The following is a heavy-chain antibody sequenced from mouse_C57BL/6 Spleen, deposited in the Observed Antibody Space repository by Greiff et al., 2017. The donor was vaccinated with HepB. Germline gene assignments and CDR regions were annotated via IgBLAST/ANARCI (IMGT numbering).Heavy chain of an antibody. D-gene: IGHD2-4*01. CDR3: TRGTYYDYDAVDY. V-gene: IGHV1-74*01. CDR2: IHPSDSDT. Sequence: QVQLQQPGAELVKPGASVKVSCKASGYTFTSYWMHWVKQIPGQGLEWIGRIHPSDSDTNYKQKFKGKATLTVDKSTRTAYMQLSSLTSEDSAVYYGTRGTYYDYDAVDYWGQGTTLTVSS. CDR1: GYTFTSYW. J-gene: IGHJ2*01.